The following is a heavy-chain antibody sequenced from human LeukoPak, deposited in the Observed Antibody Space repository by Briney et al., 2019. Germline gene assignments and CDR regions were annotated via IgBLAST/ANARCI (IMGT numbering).Heavy chain of an antibody. V-gene: IGHV4-59*01. CDR1: GGSISSYY. CDR2: IYYSGST. J-gene: IGHJ4*02. D-gene: IGHD1-14*01. Sequence: PSETLSLTCTVSGGSISSYYWSWIRQPPGKGLEWIGYIYYSGSTNYNPSLKSRVTISVDTSKNQFSLKLSSVTAADTAVYYCTRDPRNLDYWGQGTLVTVSS. CDR3: TRDPRNLDY.